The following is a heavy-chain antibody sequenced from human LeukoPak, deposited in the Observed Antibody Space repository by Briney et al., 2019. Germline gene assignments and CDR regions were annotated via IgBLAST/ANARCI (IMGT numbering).Heavy chain of an antibody. J-gene: IGHJ4*02. CDR1: GFTFSSYS. Sequence: KSGGSLRLSCAASGFTFSSYSMNWVRQAPGKGLEWVSSISSSSSYIYYADSVKGRFTISRDNAKNSLYLQMNSLRAEDTAVYYCAREKSSSNWHYFDYWGQGTLVTVSS. CDR2: ISSSSSYI. D-gene: IGHD6-6*01. V-gene: IGHV3-21*01. CDR3: AREKSSSNWHYFDY.